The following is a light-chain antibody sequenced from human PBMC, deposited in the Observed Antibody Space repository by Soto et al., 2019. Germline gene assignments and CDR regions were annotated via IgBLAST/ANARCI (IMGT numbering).Light chain of an antibody. V-gene: IGKV1-9*01. J-gene: IGKJ4*01. CDR3: QQLNSYPRS. CDR2: AES. CDR1: QGINNY. Sequence: DIQLTQSPSFLSASVGDRVTITCRASQGINNYLAWYQQRSGKAPKLLIYAESTLQSGVPSRFSGSGSGTEFTLTISSLQPEDFATYYCQQLNSYPRSFGGGTKVDIK.